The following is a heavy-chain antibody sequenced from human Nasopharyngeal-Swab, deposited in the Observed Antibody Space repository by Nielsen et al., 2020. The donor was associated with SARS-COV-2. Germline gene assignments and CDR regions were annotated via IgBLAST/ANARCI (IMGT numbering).Heavy chain of an antibody. Sequence: GESLKISCAASGFTFSSYAMSWVRQAPGKGLEWVANIKQDGSEKYYVDSVKGRFTISRDNAKNSLYLQMNSLGAEDTAVYYCARARTEYGDYADYFDYWGQGTLVTVSS. D-gene: IGHD4-17*01. V-gene: IGHV3-7*05. CDR1: GFTFSSYA. CDR3: ARARTEYGDYADYFDY. J-gene: IGHJ4*02. CDR2: IKQDGSEK.